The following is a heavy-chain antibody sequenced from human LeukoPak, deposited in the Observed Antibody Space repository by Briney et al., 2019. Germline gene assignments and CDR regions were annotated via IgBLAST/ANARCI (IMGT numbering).Heavy chain of an antibody. D-gene: IGHD2-15*01. CDR3: ARLGYCSGGNCFRYYFDY. V-gene: IGHV4-34*01. J-gene: IGHJ4*02. CDR1: GGSFSGYY. Sequence: PSETLSLTCAVYGGSFSGYYWSWIRQPPGKRLEWIGEINHSGNTNYNPSLKSRVTISVDTSKNQFSLKLSSVTAADTAVYYCARLGYCSGGNCFRYYFDYWGQGVLVTVSS. CDR2: INHSGNT.